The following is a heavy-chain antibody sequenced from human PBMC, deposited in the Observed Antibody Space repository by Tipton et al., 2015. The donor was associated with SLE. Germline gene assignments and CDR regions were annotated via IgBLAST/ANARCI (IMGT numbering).Heavy chain of an antibody. CDR3: AREGEGYYDSSDY. V-gene: IGHV3-23*01. CDR1: GFTFDIYT. J-gene: IGHJ4*02. D-gene: IGHD3-22*01. Sequence: SLRLSCAASGFTFDIYTMSWVRQAPGKGLEWVSAISGSGGSTYYADSVKGRFTISRDNAKNTLYLQMNSLRAEDTAVYYCAREGEGYYDSSDYWGQGTLVTVSS. CDR2: ISGSGGST.